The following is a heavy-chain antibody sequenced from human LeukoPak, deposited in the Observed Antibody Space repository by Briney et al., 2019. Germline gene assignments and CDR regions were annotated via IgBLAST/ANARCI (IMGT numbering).Heavy chain of an antibody. V-gene: IGHV1-24*01. D-gene: IGHD2-15*01. CDR3: ATDPVGYCTANGCYSVDY. J-gene: IGHJ4*02. CDR2: FDPEDGET. CDR1: GYTFTSYG. Sequence: ASVKVSCKASGYTFTSYGFSWVRQAPGQGLEWMGGFDPEDGETVYAQKFQGRLTMTEDTSTDTAYMELSSLRSDDTAVYYCATDPVGYCTANGCYSVDYWGQGTLVTVSS.